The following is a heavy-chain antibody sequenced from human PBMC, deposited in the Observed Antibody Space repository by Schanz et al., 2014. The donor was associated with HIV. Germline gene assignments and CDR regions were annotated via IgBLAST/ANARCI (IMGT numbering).Heavy chain of an antibody. CDR2: VRSDGNSM. Sequence: VQLVESGGGVVQPGRSLRLSCVASGFTFDNYGMHWVRQAPGKGLEWVSYVRSDGNSMKYADSVKGRFTISRDNGKNSLYLQMASLRDDDTAVYYCAREPLPGNGLYFDYWGQGALVTVSS. J-gene: IGHJ4*02. V-gene: IGHV3-48*02. CDR1: GFTFDNYG. D-gene: IGHD2-8*01. CDR3: AREPLPGNGLYFDY.